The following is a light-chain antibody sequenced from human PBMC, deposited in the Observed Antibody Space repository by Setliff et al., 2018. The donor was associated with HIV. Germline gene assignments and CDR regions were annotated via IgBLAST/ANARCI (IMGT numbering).Light chain of an antibody. Sequence: QSVLAQPASVSGSPGQSITISCTGSSSDVGGYNYVSWYQQHPGKAPKLMIYAVSNRPSGVSNRFSGSKSGNTASLTISGLQAEDEADYYCSSYTSSTPLYVCGTGTKVTV. V-gene: IGLV2-14*03. J-gene: IGLJ1*01. CDR2: AVS. CDR3: SSYTSSTPLYV. CDR1: SSDVGGYNY.